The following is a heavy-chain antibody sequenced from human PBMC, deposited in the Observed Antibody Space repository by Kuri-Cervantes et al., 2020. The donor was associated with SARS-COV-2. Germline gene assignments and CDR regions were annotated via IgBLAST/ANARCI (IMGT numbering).Heavy chain of an antibody. Sequence: SETLSLTCTVSGGSISTGGYYWSWIRQHPGKGLEWIGFIYYSGNTNYNPSLKSRVTISVDTSKNQFSLKVSSVTAADTAVYYCARATVLEWLLGPNFDYWGQGTLVTVSS. V-gene: IGHV4-61*08. J-gene: IGHJ4*02. CDR2: IYYSGNT. D-gene: IGHD3-3*01. CDR1: GGSISTGGYY. CDR3: ARATVLEWLLGPNFDY.